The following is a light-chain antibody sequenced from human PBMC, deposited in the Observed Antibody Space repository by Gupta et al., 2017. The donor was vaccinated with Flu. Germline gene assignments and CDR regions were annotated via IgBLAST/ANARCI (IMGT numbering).Light chain of an antibody. CDR1: QDIRNY. J-gene: IGKJ4*02. Sequence: SPSSLSASVGDRVTITCRASQDIRNYLAWFQQKPGQVPKLLIYAASTLQSGVPSRFSGSGSGTDFALTISRLQSEDVATYYCQNYNIAPLT. CDR3: QNYNIAPLT. CDR2: AAS. V-gene: IGKV1-27*01.